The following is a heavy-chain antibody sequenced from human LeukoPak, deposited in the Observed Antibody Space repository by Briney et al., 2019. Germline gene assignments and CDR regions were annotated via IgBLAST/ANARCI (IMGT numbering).Heavy chain of an antibody. CDR3: ARGGWGIAARGNWFDP. Sequence: PTGRSLRLSCAASGFTFSSYSMNWVRQAPGKGLEWVSYISSSSSTIYYADSVKGRFTISRDNAKNSLYLQMNSLRAEDTAVYYCARGGWGIAARGNWFDPWGQGTLVTVSS. CDR2: ISSSSSTI. CDR1: GFTFSSYS. D-gene: IGHD6-6*01. J-gene: IGHJ5*02. V-gene: IGHV3-48*01.